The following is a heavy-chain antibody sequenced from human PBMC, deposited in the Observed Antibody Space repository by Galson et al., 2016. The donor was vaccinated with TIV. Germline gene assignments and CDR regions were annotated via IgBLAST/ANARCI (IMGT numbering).Heavy chain of an antibody. CDR3: AHRRSVASAVLDAFDI. J-gene: IGHJ3*02. CDR2: IYWDDDK. Sequence: PALVTPTQTLTLTCTFSGFPLSTSGVAVGWIRQPPGMALEWLALIYWDDDKRYRPSLKSRLTITKDTPKNQVLLTVTNLDPEDTATYYCAHRRSVASAVLDAFDIWGPGTVVTVSS. D-gene: IGHD2-2*01. V-gene: IGHV2-5*02. CDR1: GFPLSTSGVA.